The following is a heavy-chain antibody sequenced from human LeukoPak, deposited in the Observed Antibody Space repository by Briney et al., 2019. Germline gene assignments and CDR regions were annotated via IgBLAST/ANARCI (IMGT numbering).Heavy chain of an antibody. D-gene: IGHD6-13*01. CDR2: ISGSGAST. CDR3: ARGPLVAAAGTW. CDR1: GFTFINYA. J-gene: IGHJ4*02. Sequence: GGSLRLSCAASGFTFINYAMSWVRQAPGKGLEWVSAISGSGASTYYADSVKGRFTISRDNSKNTLYLQMNSLRAEDTAVYYCARGPLVAAAGTWWGQGTLVTVSS. V-gene: IGHV3-23*01.